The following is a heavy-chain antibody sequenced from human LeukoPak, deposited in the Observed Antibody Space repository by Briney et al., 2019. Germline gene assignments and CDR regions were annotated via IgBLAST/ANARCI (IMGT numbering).Heavy chain of an antibody. Sequence: SETLSLTCGVYGASFSDYYWDWIRQPPGKGLEWIGEINHSGSTNYNPSLKSRVTISVDTSKNQFSLKLSSVTAADTAVYYCARASPSSPLQHWGQGTLVTVSS. CDR2: INHSGST. J-gene: IGHJ1*01. CDR3: ARASPSSPLQH. V-gene: IGHV4-34*01. CDR1: GASFSDYY.